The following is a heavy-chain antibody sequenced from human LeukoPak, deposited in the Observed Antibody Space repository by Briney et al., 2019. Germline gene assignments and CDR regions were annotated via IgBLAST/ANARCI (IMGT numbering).Heavy chain of an antibody. V-gene: IGHV3-53*01. CDR2: VYSDGST. D-gene: IGHD2-15*01. CDR1: GFTVSSNY. J-gene: IGHJ4*02. Sequence: GGSLRLSCAVSGFTVSSNYMTWVRQAPGKGLEWVSVVYSDGSTNYADSVKGRFSISRDNSKNMLYLQMNSLRAEDTAVYYCARGLGYCDTTTCLLPFDYWGQGTLVTVSS. CDR3: ARGLGYCDTTTCLLPFDY.